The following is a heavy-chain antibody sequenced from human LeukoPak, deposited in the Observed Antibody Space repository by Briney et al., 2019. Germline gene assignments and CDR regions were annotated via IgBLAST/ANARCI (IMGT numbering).Heavy chain of an antibody. V-gene: IGHV3-23*01. J-gene: IGHJ4*02. CDR1: GFIFSSYW. D-gene: IGHD2-15*01. CDR3: AKEGRGGSRAEVDY. CDR2: ISGSGGST. Sequence: GGSLRLSCAASGFIFSSYWMSWVRQAPGKGLEWVSAISGSGGSTYYADSVKGRFTISRDNSKNTLYLQMNSLRAEDTAVYYCAKEGRGGSRAEVDYWGQGTLVTVSS.